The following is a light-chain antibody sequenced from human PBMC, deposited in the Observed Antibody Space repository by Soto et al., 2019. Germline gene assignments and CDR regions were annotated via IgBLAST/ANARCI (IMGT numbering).Light chain of an antibody. CDR3: QQYNNWAPWT. CDR1: QTVGGN. V-gene: IGKV3-15*01. Sequence: EVVMTQSPATLSVSPGERATVSCRASQTVGGNLAWYQQRPGQAPRLLMYGASTRDTGIPARFSGSGSGTEFNLTISSLQSEDFAVYYCQQYNNWAPWTFGQGTKVEIK. CDR2: GAS. J-gene: IGKJ1*01.